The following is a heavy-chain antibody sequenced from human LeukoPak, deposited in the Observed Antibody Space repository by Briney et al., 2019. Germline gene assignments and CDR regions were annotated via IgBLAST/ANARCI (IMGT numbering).Heavy chain of an antibody. CDR1: DYTFTSYV. CDR2: INSYNGNT. D-gene: IGHD2-15*01. V-gene: IGHV1-18*01. CDR3: ARDATPRAFDI. J-gene: IGHJ3*02. Sequence: ASVKVSCKASDYTFTSYVVSWIRQAPGQGLEWMGWINSYNGNTNYARNLQGRVTMTTDTSTTTAYMELRSLRSDDTAVYYCARDATPRAFDIWGQGTMVTVSS.